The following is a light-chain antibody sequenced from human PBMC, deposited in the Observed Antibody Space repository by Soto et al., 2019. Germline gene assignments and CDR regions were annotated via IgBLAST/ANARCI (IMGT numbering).Light chain of an antibody. CDR3: QKYSSVPV. CDR1: QGIRTY. V-gene: IGKV1-27*01. J-gene: IGKJ3*01. Sequence: DIQMTQSPPSLSASVGDRVTITCRASQGIRTYVAWYQQIPGKAPKLLIYAASTLQSGVPSRFSGSGSGTDFTLTSNGLQPEDVATYSCQKYSSVPVFGPGTKVEIK. CDR2: AAS.